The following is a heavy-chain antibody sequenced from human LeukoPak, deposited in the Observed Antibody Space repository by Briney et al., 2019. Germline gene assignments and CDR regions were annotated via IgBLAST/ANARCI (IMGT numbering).Heavy chain of an antibody. CDR3: ARYLSGYDYFDY. CDR2: INSNSGGP. D-gene: IGHD5-12*01. CDR1: GYTFTGYY. Sequence: ASVKVSCKASGYTFTGYYIHWVRQAPGQGLEWMGWINSNSGGPKYAQKFQGRVTMTRDTSISTVYMELNTLISDDTAVYYCARYLSGYDYFDYWGQGTLVTVSS. V-gene: IGHV1-2*02. J-gene: IGHJ4*02.